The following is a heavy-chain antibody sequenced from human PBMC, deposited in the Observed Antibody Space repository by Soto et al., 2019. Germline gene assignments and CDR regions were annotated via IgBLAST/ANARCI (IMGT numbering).Heavy chain of an antibody. V-gene: IGHV4-30-2*01. Sequence: TLSLTCAVSGGSIGSGGFSWSWIRQPPGKSLEWIGYIYHTRITDYNPSLKSRVTISVDRSKNQFSLNLSSVTAADTAVYYCARGGRLAAFDIWGQGTMVT. D-gene: IGHD1-26*01. CDR2: IYHTRIT. CDR1: GGSIGSGGFS. CDR3: ARGGRLAAFDI. J-gene: IGHJ3*02.